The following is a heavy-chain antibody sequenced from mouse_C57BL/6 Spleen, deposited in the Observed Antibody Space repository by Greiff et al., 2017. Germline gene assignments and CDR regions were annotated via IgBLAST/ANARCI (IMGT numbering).Heavy chain of an antibody. J-gene: IGHJ2*01. CDR1: GFTFTDYY. CDR2: IRNKANGYTT. CDR3: ARYIGGSSYFDY. D-gene: IGHD1-1*01. V-gene: IGHV7-3*01. Sequence: EVQRVESGGGLVQPGGSLSLSCAASGFTFTDYYMSWVRQPPGKALEWLGFIRNKANGYTTEYSASVKGRFTISRDNSQSILYLQMNALRAEDSATYYCARYIGGSSYFDYWGQGTTLTVSS.